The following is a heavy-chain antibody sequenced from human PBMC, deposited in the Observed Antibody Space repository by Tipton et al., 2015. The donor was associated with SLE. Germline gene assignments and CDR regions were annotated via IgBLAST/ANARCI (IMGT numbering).Heavy chain of an antibody. V-gene: IGHV4-59*01. CDR1: GGSISSYY. D-gene: IGHD6-19*01. Sequence: LSLTCTVSGGSISSYYWSWIRQPPGKGLEWIGYIYYSGSTNYNPSLKSRVTISVDTSKNQFSLKLSSMTAADTAVYYCASGRAVAGGDYFDYWGQGTLVTVSS. CDR3: ASGRAVAGGDYFDY. J-gene: IGHJ4*02. CDR2: IYYSGST.